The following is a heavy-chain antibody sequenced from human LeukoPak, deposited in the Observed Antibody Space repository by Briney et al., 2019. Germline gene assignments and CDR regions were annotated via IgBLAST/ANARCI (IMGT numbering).Heavy chain of an antibody. V-gene: IGHV4-30-2*01. CDR2: IYRSGST. J-gene: IGHJ4*02. Sequence: SETLSLTCAVSGGSIRRGGYSWSWIRQPPGRVLERNGYIYRSGSTYYNPSLKSRVNISVDRSKNQFSLKLSSVTAADTAVYYCARACITMVRGVIIMGTFDYGGQGTLVTVSS. D-gene: IGHD3-10*01. CDR1: GGSIRRGGYS. CDR3: ARACITMVRGVIIMGTFDY.